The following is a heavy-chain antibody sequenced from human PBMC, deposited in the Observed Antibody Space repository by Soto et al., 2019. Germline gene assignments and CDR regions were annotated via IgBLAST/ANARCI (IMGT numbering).Heavy chain of an antibody. CDR3: ASLQVPGSFDY. D-gene: IGHD2-15*01. CDR1: GGSITTTKYF. CDR2: IFYTGSP. J-gene: IGHJ4*02. Sequence: SATKSLTCSVSGGSITTTKYFWSWVKQTPGKGLEWIANIFYTGSPYNSPSLGSRATISVDTSKNQFSLKLSSVTAADTAMYYCASLQVPGSFDYWGQGILVSVSS. V-gene: IGHV4-39*01.